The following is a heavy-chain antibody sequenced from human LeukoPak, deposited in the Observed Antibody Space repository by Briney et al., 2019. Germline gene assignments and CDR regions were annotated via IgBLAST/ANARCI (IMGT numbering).Heavy chain of an antibody. CDR2: IRSKANSYAT. CDR1: GFTFSGSA. Sequence: GGSLRLSCAASGFTFSGSAMHWVRQASGKGLEWVGRIRSKANSYATAYAASVKGRFTISRDDSKNTAYLQMNSLKTEDTAVYYCTRHRYYNFWSGYYLYDAFDIWGQGTMVTVSS. J-gene: IGHJ3*02. D-gene: IGHD3-3*01. CDR3: TRHRYYNFWSGYYLYDAFDI. V-gene: IGHV3-73*01.